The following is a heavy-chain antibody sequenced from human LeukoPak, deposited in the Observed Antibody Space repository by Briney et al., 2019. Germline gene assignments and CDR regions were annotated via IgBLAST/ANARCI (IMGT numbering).Heavy chain of an antibody. CDR2: INHSGST. D-gene: IGHD5-18*01. CDR3: ARGWDTAMVH. CDR1: GGSFSGYY. V-gene: IGHV4-34*01. Sequence: SETLSLTCAVYGGSFSGYYWSWIRQPPGKGLEWIGEINHSGSTNYNPSLKSRVTISVDTSRNQFSLKLSSVTAADTAVYYCARGWDTAMVHWGQGTLVTVSS. J-gene: IGHJ4*02.